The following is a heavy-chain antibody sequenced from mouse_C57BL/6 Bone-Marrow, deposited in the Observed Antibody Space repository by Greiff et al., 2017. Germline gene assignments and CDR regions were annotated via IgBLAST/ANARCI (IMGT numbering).Heavy chain of an antibody. CDR2: SRNKANDYTT. D-gene: IGHD1-1*01. CDR3: ASDALIYDYGRSAGYAMDY. CDR1: GFTFSDFY. V-gene: IGHV7-1*01. Sequence: EVNVVESGGGLVQSGRSLRLSCATSGFTFSDFYMEWVRQAPGKGLEWIAASRNKANDYTTEYSASVKGRFIVSSATSPSILYLQMNALRAEDTAIDYCASDALIYDYGRSAGYAMDYWGQGTSVTVSS. J-gene: IGHJ4*01.